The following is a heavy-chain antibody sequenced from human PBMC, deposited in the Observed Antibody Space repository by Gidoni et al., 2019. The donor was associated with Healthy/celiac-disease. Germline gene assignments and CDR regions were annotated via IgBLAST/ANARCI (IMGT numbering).Heavy chain of an antibody. CDR2: ISYDGSNK. J-gene: IGHJ4*02. V-gene: IGHV3-30*18. Sequence: QVQLVESGGGVVQPGRSLRLSCAASGFTFSSYGMHWVRQAPGKGLEWVAVISYDGSNKYYADSVKGRFTISRDNSKNTLYLQMNSLRAEDTAVYYCAKDMDIVVVPAAAWDYWGQGTLVTVSS. CDR3: AKDMDIVVVPAAAWDY. CDR1: GFTFSSYG. D-gene: IGHD2-2*03.